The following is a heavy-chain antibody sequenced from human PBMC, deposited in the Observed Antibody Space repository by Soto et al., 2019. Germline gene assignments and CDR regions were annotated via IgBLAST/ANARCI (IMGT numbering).Heavy chain of an antibody. J-gene: IGHJ4*02. CDR3: ARDYDSSGYPRYYFDY. V-gene: IGHV3-33*01. D-gene: IGHD3-22*01. Sequence: PGGSLRLSCAASGFTFSSYGMHWVRQAPGKGLEWVAVIWYDGSNKYYADSVKGRFTISRDNSKNTLYLQMNSLRAEDMAFYYCARDYDSSGYPRYYFDYWGQGTLVTVSS. CDR2: IWYDGSNK. CDR1: GFTFSSYG.